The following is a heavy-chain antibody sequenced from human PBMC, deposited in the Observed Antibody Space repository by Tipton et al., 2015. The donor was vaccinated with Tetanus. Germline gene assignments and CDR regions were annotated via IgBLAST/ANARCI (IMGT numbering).Heavy chain of an antibody. CDR2: IYPGDSDT. Sequence: QLVQSGAEVKKPGESLKISCKGSGYSFTSYWIGWVRQMPGKGLEWIGIIYPGDSDTRYSPSFQGRVTISADKSISTAYLQRSSLKASDTAMYYCARRGEYCSGGSCYSDYGMDVWGQGTTVTVSS. V-gene: IGHV5-51*01. CDR3: ARRGEYCSGGSCYSDYGMDV. D-gene: IGHD2-15*01. J-gene: IGHJ6*02. CDR1: GYSFTSYW.